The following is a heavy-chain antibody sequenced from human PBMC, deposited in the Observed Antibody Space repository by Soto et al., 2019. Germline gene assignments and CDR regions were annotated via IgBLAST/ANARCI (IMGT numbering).Heavy chain of an antibody. CDR1: GLTFRSSG. CDR2: IPYDGSNK. Sequence: GGSLRLSCAAGGLTFRSSGMHWVLQAPGNGLEWVSVIPYDGSNKYYADSVKGRFTISRDNYKNTLYLQMNSLRDEDKAVYYCAKDLTLVGYCSSTSCYHYYYYGMDVWGQGTTVTVSS. J-gene: IGHJ6*02. CDR3: AKDLTLVGYCSSTSCYHYYYYGMDV. D-gene: IGHD2-2*01. V-gene: IGHV3-30*18.